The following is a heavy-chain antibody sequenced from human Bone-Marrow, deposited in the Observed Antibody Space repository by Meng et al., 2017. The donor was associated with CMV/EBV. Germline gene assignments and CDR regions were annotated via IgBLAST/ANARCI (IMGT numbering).Heavy chain of an antibody. V-gene: IGHV3-11*01. CDR2: ISSSGSTI. Sequence: GESLKISCAASGFTFSDYYMSWIRQAPGKGLEWVSYISSSGSTIYYADSVKGRFTISRDNAKNSLYLQMNSLRAEDTAVYYCARVGGSGSYDYWCQGTLVTVSS. J-gene: IGHJ4*02. D-gene: IGHD3-10*01. CDR3: ARVGGSGSYDY. CDR1: GFTFSDYY.